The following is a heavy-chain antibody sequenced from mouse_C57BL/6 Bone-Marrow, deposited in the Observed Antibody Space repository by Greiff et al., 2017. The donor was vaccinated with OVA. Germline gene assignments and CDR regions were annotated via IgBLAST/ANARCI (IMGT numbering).Heavy chain of an antibody. CDR1: GFSLTSYG. D-gene: IGHD1-1*01. J-gene: IGHJ3*01. CDR3: AKRDYYGSSLAY. CDR2: IWRGGST. V-gene: IGHV2-5*01. Sequence: QVQLKESGPGLVQPSQSLSITCTVSGFSLTSYGVHWVRQSPGKGLEWLGVIWRGGSTDYNAAFMSRLSLTKDNSKSQVFFKMNSLQSDDTAIYYCAKRDYYGSSLAYWGQGTLVTVSA.